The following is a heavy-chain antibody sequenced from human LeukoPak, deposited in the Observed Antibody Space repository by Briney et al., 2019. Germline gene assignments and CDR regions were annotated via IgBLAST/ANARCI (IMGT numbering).Heavy chain of an antibody. J-gene: IGHJ6*02. Sequence: ASVKVSCKASGYTFTSYGISWVRQAPGQGLEWMGWISAYNGNTNYAQKLQGRVTMTTDTSTSTAYMELRSLRSDDTAVYYCARGRLSYYDSSGDYYYYGMDVWGQGTTVTVSS. CDR2: ISAYNGNT. CDR3: ARGRLSYYDSSGDYYYYGMDV. CDR1: GYTFTSYG. D-gene: IGHD3-22*01. V-gene: IGHV1-18*01.